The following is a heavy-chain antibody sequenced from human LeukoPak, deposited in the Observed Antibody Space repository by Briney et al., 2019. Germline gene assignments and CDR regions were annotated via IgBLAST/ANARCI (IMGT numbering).Heavy chain of an antibody. CDR3: GRSQGVIPVAIPVGWFDS. D-gene: IGHD2-2*02. V-gene: IGHV4-39*01. Sequence: ETXSLTCTVSGGSIGSSSFYWGWIRQPXGKGLEWIGVIYYSGRTYHNPSLKSRVTISVDTPQNQFSLKLSSVTAADTAVYYCGRSQGVIPVAIPVGWFDSWGQGTLVTVSS. J-gene: IGHJ5*01. CDR2: IYYSGRT. CDR1: GGSIGSSSFY.